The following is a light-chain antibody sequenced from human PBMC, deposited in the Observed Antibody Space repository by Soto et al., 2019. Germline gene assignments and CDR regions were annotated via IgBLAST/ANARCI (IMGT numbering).Light chain of an antibody. J-gene: IGKJ2*01. Sequence: EIVLTQSPGTLSLSPGERATLSCRASQSVSSNYIAWYQQNPGQAPRLLIYGASTRATGIPDRFSGSGSGTDFTLTISRLEPEDFAVYFCQKHGRSPPFAFGQGTKVDI. V-gene: IGKV3-20*01. CDR2: GAS. CDR1: QSVSSNY. CDR3: QKHGRSPPFA.